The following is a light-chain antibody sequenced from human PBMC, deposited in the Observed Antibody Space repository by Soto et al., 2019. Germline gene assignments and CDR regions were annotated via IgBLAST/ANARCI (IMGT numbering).Light chain of an antibody. CDR2: DVN. V-gene: IGLV2-8*01. CDR1: TSDVGGYNY. J-gene: IGLJ2*01. CDR3: SSYAGSNNLRV. Sequence: QSALTQPASVSGSPGQSITISCTGTTSDVGGYNYVSWYQQHPGKAPKLMIYDVNKRPSGVPDRFSGSKSGNTASLTVSGLQAEDEADYYCSSYAGSNNLRVFGGGTKVTVL.